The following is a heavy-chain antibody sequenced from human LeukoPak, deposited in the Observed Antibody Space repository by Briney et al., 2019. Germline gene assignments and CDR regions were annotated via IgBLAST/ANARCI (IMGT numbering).Heavy chain of an antibody. CDR3: ARDRGGSYSAIDY. D-gene: IGHD1-26*01. V-gene: IGHV3-48*04. Sequence: GGSLRLACAASGFTFSSYSMNWVRQAPGKGLEWVSFISSSSSTIYYADSVKGRFTISRDNAKNSLYLQMNSLRAEDTAVYYCARDRGGSYSAIDYWGQGTLVTVSS. CDR2: ISSSSSTI. CDR1: GFTFSSYS. J-gene: IGHJ4*02.